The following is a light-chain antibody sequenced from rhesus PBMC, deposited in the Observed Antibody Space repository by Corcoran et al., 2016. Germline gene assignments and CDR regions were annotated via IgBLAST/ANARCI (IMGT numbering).Light chain of an antibody. CDR1: QGITND. CDR3: QHYYSTPFT. V-gene: IGKV1-25*01. Sequence: DIQMTQSPSSLSASVGDRVTITCRASQGITNDLAWYQQKPGETPKLLIYEASSLQSGIPSRFSGSGSGTDFTLTISSLQSEDFATYYCQHYYSTPFTFCPGTKLDIK. CDR2: EAS. J-gene: IGKJ3*01.